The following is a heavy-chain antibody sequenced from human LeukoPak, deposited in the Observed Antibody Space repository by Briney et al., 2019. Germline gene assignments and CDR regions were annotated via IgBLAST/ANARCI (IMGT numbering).Heavy chain of an antibody. CDR2: IKSKTNGGTT. CDR1: GFTFSNAW. CDR3: TKLVGATRGIDN. V-gene: IGHV3-15*01. J-gene: IGHJ4*02. D-gene: IGHD1-26*01. Sequence: GGSLRLSCAASGFTFSNAWMTWVRQAPGKGLEWVGRIKSKTNGGTTDYAAPVKGRFTISRDDSKNTLYLQMSSLKTEDTAMYYCTKLVGATRGIDNWGQGTLVTVSS.